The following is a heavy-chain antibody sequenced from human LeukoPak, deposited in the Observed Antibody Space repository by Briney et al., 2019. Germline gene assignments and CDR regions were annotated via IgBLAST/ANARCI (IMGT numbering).Heavy chain of an antibody. J-gene: IGHJ3*02. CDR3: VRDATTRSAFDI. CDR1: GFTFSSYW. D-gene: IGHD5-12*01. Sequence: GGSLRLSCAASGFTFSSYWMHWVRQAPGKGLVWVSRINSDGSSTSYADSVKGRFTTSRDNAKNTLYLQMNSLRAEDTAVYYCVRDATTRSAFDIWGQGTMVTISS. CDR2: INSDGSST. V-gene: IGHV3-74*01.